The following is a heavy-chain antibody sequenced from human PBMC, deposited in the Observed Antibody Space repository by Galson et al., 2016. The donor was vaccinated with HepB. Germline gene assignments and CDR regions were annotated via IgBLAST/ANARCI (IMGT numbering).Heavy chain of an antibody. CDR3: ARCAGKWGANFYYAMDV. V-gene: IGHV5-51*01. D-gene: IGHD1-26*01. Sequence: QSGAEVKKPGESLKISCQGSGYSFMYYWVAWVRQVPGKGLEWMGSIHPGNAKTRYSPSFQGHVTISADKSISAAFLQWTSLKASDTAIYYCARCAGKWGANFYYAMDVWGPGTTVTVSS. J-gene: IGHJ6*02. CDR1: GYSFMYYW. CDR2: IHPGNAKT.